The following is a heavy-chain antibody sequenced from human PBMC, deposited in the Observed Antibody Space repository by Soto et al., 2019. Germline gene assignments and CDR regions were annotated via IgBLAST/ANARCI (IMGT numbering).Heavy chain of an antibody. J-gene: IGHJ5*02. CDR2: IYHSGST. CDR1: GGSISSGGYS. V-gene: IGHV4-30-2*01. CDR3: ARVEGGQPRRRKLHWFDP. D-gene: IGHD1-1*01. Sequence: QLQLQESGSGLVKPSQTLSLTCAVSGGSISSGGYSWSWIRQPPGKGLEWIGYIYHSGSTYYHPSLKIRVIISVDSSQNQFYLKLSSVTAADTAEYYCARVEGGQPRRRKLHWFDPWGQGTLVTVSS.